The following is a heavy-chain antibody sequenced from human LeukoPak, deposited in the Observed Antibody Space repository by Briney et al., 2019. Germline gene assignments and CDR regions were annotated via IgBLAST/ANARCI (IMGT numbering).Heavy chain of an antibody. Sequence: SVKVSCKAFGGSFSSEAISWVRQAPGQGLEWMGGIIPIFGTANYAQNFQGRVTITTDESTSTAYMEVSSLRSEDTAVYYCGRKAGDCGGGICYSIDYWGQGTLVTDSS. V-gene: IGHV1-69*05. CDR1: GGSFSSEA. CDR2: IIPIFGTA. CDR3: GRKAGDCGGGICYSIDY. J-gene: IGHJ4*02. D-gene: IGHD2-15*01.